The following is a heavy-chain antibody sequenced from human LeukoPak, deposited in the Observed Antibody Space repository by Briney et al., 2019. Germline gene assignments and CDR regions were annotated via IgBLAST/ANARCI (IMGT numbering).Heavy chain of an antibody. Sequence: SETLSLTCTTSGGSISSYYWTWIRQSPGKGLEWIGYIYYTGRTNYNPSLKSRATISADTSNNQFSLKLSSVTAADTAVYYCARAPEGSRYVPTAGDMDVWGQGTTVTVSS. CDR2: IYYTGRT. D-gene: IGHD5-12*01. V-gene: IGHV4-59*01. J-gene: IGHJ6*02. CDR3: ARAPEGSRYVPTAGDMDV. CDR1: GGSISSYY.